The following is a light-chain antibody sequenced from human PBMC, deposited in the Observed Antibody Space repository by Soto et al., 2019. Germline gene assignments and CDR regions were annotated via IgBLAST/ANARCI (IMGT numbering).Light chain of an antibody. CDR1: QSVSTF. CDR2: NAS. J-gene: IGKJ5*01. V-gene: IGKV3-11*01. Sequence: EIVLTHSPATLSLSPGERAILSCRASQSVSTFLAWFQQKPGQPPRLLIYNASNGTTGIPARFSGSGSGTDFTLTISSLEPEDFAVYYCQQRGDWPPITFGQGTRLEIK. CDR3: QQRGDWPPIT.